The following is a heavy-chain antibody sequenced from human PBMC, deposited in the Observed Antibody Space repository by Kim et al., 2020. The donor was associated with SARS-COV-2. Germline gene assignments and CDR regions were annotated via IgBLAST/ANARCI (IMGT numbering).Heavy chain of an antibody. J-gene: IGHJ6*03. CDR2: MNPNSGNT. D-gene: IGHD3-3*01. V-gene: IGHV1-8*01. CDR3: ARGVRVPAEITIFGVASYYYYMDV. CDR1: GYTFTSYD. Sequence: ASVKVSCKASGYTFTSYDINWVRQATGQGLDWMGWMNPNSGNTGYAQKFQGRVTMTRNTSISTAYMELSSLRSEDTAVYYCARGVRVPAEITIFGVASYYYYMDVWGKGTTVTVAS.